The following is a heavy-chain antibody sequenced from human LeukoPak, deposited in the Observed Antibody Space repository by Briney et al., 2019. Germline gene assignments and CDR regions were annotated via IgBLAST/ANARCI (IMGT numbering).Heavy chain of an antibody. CDR3: ARTYYFGSGNEAFDI. J-gene: IGHJ3*02. D-gene: IGHD3-10*01. CDR1: GYTFTGYY. V-gene: IGHV1-2*02. Sequence: GASVKVSCKASGYTFTGYYMQWVRQAPGQGLEWMGWINPNSGDTNYAQKFQGRVTMTRDTSISTAFMELSRLRADDTAVYYCARTYYFGSGNEAFDIWGQGTMVTVSS. CDR2: INPNSGDT.